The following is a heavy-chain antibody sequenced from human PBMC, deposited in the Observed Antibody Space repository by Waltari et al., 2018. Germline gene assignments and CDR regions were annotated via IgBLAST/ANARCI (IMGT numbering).Heavy chain of an antibody. CDR1: GFTFSSYA. Sequence: QVQLVESGGGVVQPGRSLRLSCAASGFTFSSYAMHWVRQAPGKGLEWVAVRSYDGSNKYYADSVKGRFTISRDNSKNTLYLQMNSLRAEDTAVYYCARETVREMGFDYWGQGTLVTVSS. V-gene: IGHV3-30-3*01. D-gene: IGHD4-4*01. CDR2: RSYDGSNK. CDR3: ARETVREMGFDY. J-gene: IGHJ4*02.